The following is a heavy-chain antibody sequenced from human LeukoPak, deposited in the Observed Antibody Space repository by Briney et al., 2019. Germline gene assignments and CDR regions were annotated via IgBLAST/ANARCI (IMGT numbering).Heavy chain of an antibody. CDR3: ARVFGSGSPYYPDY. J-gene: IGHJ4*02. CDR2: ISSSSSYI. D-gene: IGHD3-10*01. CDR1: GFTFSSYS. Sequence: GGSLRLSCAASGFTFSSYSMNWVRQAPGKGLEWVSSISSSSSYIYYADSVKGRFTISRDNAKNSLYLQMNSLRAEDTAVYYCARVFGSGSPYYPDYWGQGTLVTVSS. V-gene: IGHV3-21*01.